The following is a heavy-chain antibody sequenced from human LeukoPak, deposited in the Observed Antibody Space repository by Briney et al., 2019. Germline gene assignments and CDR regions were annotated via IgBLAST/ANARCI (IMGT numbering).Heavy chain of an antibody. V-gene: IGHV3-30*04. D-gene: IGHD1-1*01. J-gene: IGHJ4*02. CDR2: ISNDGSNK. CDR1: GFTFRTYP. Sequence: PGRSLRLSCAASGFTFRTYPMHWVRQAPGKGLEWVASISNDGSNKDYGDSVKGRFTISRDNSRNTLFVQMNSLRPEDTAMYYCARARPTWTTSDFDYWGQGTLVTVSS. CDR3: ARARPTWTTSDFDY.